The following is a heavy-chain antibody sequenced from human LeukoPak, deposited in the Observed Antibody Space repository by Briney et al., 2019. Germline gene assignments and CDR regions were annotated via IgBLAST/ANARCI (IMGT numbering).Heavy chain of an antibody. Sequence: GASVKVSCKASGGTFSNYAISWVRQAPGQGLEWMGRIIPILRITNHAQKFQGRVTITADKSTSTAYMELSSLRSEDTAVYYCARDAGYSYGYPFDHWGQGTLVTVSS. J-gene: IGHJ4*02. V-gene: IGHV1-69*04. CDR2: IIPILRIT. CDR3: ARDAGYSYGYPFDH. D-gene: IGHD5-18*01. CDR1: GGTFSNYA.